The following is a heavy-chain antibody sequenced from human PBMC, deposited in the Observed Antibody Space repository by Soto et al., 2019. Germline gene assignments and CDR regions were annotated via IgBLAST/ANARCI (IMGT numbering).Heavy chain of an antibody. CDR2: IYYSGST. CDR3: ARDSTVPGHNWFVP. J-gene: IGHJ5*02. D-gene: IGHD4-17*01. CDR1: GGSISSYY. Sequence: PSETLSLTCTVSGGSISSYYWSWIRQPPGKGLEWIGYIYYSGSTNYNPSLKSRVTISVDTSKNQYSLKLSSVTAADTAVYYCARDSTVPGHNWFVPWGQAALVTVSS. V-gene: IGHV4-59*01.